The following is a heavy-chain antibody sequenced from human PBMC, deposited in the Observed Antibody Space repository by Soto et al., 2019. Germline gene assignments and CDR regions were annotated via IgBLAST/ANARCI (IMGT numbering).Heavy chain of an antibody. CDR1: GFTFSTYW. D-gene: IGHD2-15*01. J-gene: IGHJ4*02. Sequence: EVQLVESGGGLVQPGGSLRLSCAASGFTFSTYWMSWVRQAPGKGLEWVANIKHDGSDKYYVDSVKGQFTISRDNAKNSLDLQLNGLRAEDTDVYSCARVTSLAGHYWGQGTLVTVSS. CDR3: ARVTSLAGHY. V-gene: IGHV3-7*05. CDR2: IKHDGSDK.